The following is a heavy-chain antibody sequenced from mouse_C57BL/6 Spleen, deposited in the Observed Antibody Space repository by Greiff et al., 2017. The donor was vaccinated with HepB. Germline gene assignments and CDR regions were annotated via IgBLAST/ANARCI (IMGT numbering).Heavy chain of an antibody. CDR2: IDPETGGT. V-gene: IGHV1-15*01. D-gene: IGHD2-12*01. Sequence: QVQLKESGAELVRPGASVTLSCKASGYTFTDYEMHWVKQTPVHGLEWIGAIDPETGGTAYNQKFKGKAILTADKTSSTAYMELRSLTSEDSAVYYYTRSYYSHPGASWGPGPLVTVSA. CDR3: TRSYYSHPGAS. J-gene: IGHJ3*01. CDR1: GYTFTDYE.